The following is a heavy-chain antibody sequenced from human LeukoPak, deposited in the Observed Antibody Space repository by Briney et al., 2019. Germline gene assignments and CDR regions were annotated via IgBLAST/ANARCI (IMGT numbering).Heavy chain of an antibody. J-gene: IGHJ4*02. CDR1: GGSIRSYY. CDR3: ARNAGDY. V-gene: IGHV4-59*01. CDR2: IYYSGST. Sequence: SKTLSLTCTVSGGSIRSYYWGWIRQPPGKGLEWIGYIYYSGSTNYNPSLKSRVTISVDTSKNQFSLKLISVTAADTAVYYCARNAGDYWGQGTLVTVSS.